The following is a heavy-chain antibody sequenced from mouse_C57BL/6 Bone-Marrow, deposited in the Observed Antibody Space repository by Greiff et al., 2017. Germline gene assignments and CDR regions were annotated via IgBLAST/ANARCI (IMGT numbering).Heavy chain of an antibody. D-gene: IGHD1-1*01. CDR3: ARDRGTVVRFPFAY. V-gene: IGHV5-4*01. J-gene: IGHJ3*01. CDR1: GFTFSSYA. CDR2: ISDGGSYT. Sequence: DVMLVESGGGLVKPGGSLKLSCAASGFTFSSYAMSWVRQTPEKRLEWVATISDGGSYTYYPDNVKGRFTISRDNANNNLYLQMSHLKSEDTAMYYCARDRGTVVRFPFAYWGQGTLVTVSA.